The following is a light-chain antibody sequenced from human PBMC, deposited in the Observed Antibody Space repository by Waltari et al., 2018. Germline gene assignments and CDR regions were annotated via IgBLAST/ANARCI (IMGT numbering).Light chain of an antibody. Sequence: QAGLTQPPSVSKDLRETATLTCTGNSNNIGNLGAAWLQQHQGHPPELLSDRSNSRPSGISERFSASRSGDTASLTITGLQAEDEADYYCTAWDRRLSVWVFGGGTKLTVL. CDR1: SNNIGNLG. J-gene: IGLJ3*02. CDR2: RSN. V-gene: IGLV10-54*04. CDR3: TAWDRRLSVWV.